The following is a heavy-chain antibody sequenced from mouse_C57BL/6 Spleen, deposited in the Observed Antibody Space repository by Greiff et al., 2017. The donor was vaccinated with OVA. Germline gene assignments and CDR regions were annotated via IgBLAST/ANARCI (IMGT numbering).Heavy chain of an antibody. D-gene: IGHD2-4*01. CDR2: IHPNSGST. Sequence: VKLQQPGAELVKPGASVKLSCKASGYTFTSYWMHWVKQRPGQGLEWIGMIHPNSGSTNYNEKFKSKATLTVDKSSSTAYMQLSSLTSEDSAVYYCAIYYDYGLAYWGQGTLVTVSA. CDR3: AIYYDYGLAY. CDR1: GYTFTSYW. V-gene: IGHV1-64*01. J-gene: IGHJ3*01.